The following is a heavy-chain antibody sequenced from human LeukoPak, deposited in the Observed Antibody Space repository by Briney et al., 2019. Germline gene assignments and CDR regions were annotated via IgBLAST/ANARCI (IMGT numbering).Heavy chain of an antibody. CDR1: GFTFDDYA. J-gene: IGHJ4*02. Sequence: GGSLRLSCAASGFTFDDYAMHWVRQAPGKGLEWVSSISSSSSYIYYADSVKGRFTISRDNAKNSLYLQMNSLRAEDTAVYYCARSSYGDYWGQGTLVTVSS. CDR3: ARSSYGDY. V-gene: IGHV3-21*01. CDR2: ISSSSSYI. D-gene: IGHD6-19*01.